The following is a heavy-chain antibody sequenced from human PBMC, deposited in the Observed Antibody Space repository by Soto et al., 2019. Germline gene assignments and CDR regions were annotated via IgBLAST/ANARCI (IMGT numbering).Heavy chain of an antibody. J-gene: IGHJ4*02. CDR1: GGSFSGYY. CDR3: ARENMVRGVMIDY. Sequence: QVQLQQWGAGLLKPSETLSLTCAVYGGSFSGYYWSWIRQTPGKGLEWIGEINHSGSTNYNPSLKSRVTISVDTSKNQFSLKLSSVTAADTAVYYCARENMVRGVMIDYWGQGTLVTVSS. V-gene: IGHV4-34*01. D-gene: IGHD3-10*01. CDR2: INHSGST.